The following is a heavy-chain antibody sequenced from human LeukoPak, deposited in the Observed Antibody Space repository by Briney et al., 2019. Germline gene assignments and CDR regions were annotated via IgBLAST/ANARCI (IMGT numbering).Heavy chain of an antibody. CDR3: ARVSSDFWSGFPRYYYYYYGMDV. D-gene: IGHD3-3*01. Sequence: ASVKVSCKASGYTFTSYDINWVRQATGQGLEWMGWMNPNSGNTGYAQKFQGRVTMTRNTSISTAYTELSSLRSEDTAVYYCARVSSDFWSGFPRYYYYYYGMDVWGQGTTVTVSS. V-gene: IGHV1-8*01. CDR2: MNPNSGNT. CDR1: GYTFTSYD. J-gene: IGHJ6*02.